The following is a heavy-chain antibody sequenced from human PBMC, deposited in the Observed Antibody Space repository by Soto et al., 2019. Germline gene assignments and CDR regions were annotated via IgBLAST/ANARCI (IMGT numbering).Heavy chain of an antibody. Sequence: QVQLVQSGAEVKKPGASVKVSCKASGYTFTSYAMHWVRQAPGQRLEWMGWINAGNGNTKYSQKFQGRVTITRDTSASTGYMELSSLRSEDTAVYYCARSKRYYDILTGYYEGYFDYWGKGTLVTVSS. J-gene: IGHJ4*02. CDR3: ARSKRYYDILTGYYEGYFDY. V-gene: IGHV1-3*01. D-gene: IGHD3-9*01. CDR1: GYTFTSYA. CDR2: INAGNGNT.